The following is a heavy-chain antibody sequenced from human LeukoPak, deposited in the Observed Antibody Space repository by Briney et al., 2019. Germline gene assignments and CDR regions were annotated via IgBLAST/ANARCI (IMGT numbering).Heavy chain of an antibody. CDR2: SGSGGST. Sequence: SGSGGSTYYADSVKGRFTISRDNSKNMVYLQMNSVRAEDTAVYYCAKDLLYYDILTGYLDHWGQGTLVTVSS. CDR3: AKDLLYYDILTGYLDH. D-gene: IGHD3-9*01. V-gene: IGHV3-23*01. J-gene: IGHJ4*02.